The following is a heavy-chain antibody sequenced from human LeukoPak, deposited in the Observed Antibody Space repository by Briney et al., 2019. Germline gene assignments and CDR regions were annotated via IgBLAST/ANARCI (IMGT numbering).Heavy chain of an antibody. V-gene: IGHV4-61*02. D-gene: IGHD1-14*01. Sequence: SETLSLTCTVSGCSITSGNFYWSWLRRPAGMGLESIGRIYTSGSTTYNPSLKSRVTMSVDTSKNQFSLKLTSVTAADTALYYCARDQEGTTWHKGGFDPWGQGTLVTVSS. CDR1: GCSITSGNFY. CDR3: ARDQEGTTWHKGGFDP. CDR2: IYTSGST. J-gene: IGHJ5*02.